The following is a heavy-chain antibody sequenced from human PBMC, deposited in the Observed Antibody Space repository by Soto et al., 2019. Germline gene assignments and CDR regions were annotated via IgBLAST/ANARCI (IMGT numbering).Heavy chain of an antibody. CDR3: AKYRRTDAEGYRLDF. CDR1: GASINNYY. J-gene: IGHJ4*02. V-gene: IGHV4-59*01. D-gene: IGHD5-12*01. CDR2: VYYTGNTST. Sequence: SETLSLTCSVSGASINNYYWSWIRQPPGKGLEWIGFVYYTGNTSTKYNPSLQSRVAMSVDSSKNQFSLKLTSMTAADTAIYYCAKYRRTDAEGYRLDFWDPGTLVTVSS.